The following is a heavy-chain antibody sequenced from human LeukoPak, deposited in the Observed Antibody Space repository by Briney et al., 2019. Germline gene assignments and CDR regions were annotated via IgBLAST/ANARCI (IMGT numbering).Heavy chain of an antibody. Sequence: GGSLRLSCAASGFTFSDYYMSWIRQAPGKGLDWVSHISSSSSYTNYEDSVKGRFTIARDNAKSSLYLQMNSLRAEDTAVYYCARGHSNSWHYFDYWGQGTLVTVSS. J-gene: IGHJ4*02. D-gene: IGHD6-13*01. CDR2: ISSSSSYT. CDR3: ARGHSNSWHYFDY. V-gene: IGHV3-11*06. CDR1: GFTFSDYY.